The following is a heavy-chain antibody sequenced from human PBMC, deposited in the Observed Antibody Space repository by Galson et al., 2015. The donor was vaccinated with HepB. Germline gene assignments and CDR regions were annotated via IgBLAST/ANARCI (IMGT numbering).Heavy chain of an antibody. CDR3: ARGAGSSSHLFDY. CDR2: IIPIFGTA. J-gene: IGHJ4*02. D-gene: IGHD6-6*01. CDR1: GGTFSSYA. Sequence: SVKVSCKASGGTFSSYAISWVRQAPGQGLEWVGGIIPIFGTANYAQKFQGRVTITADKSTSTAYMELSSLRSEDTAVYYCARGAGSSSHLFDYWGQGTLVTVSS. V-gene: IGHV1-69*06.